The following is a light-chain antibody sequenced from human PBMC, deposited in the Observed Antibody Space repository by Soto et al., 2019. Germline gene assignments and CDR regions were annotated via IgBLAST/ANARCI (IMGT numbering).Light chain of an antibody. J-gene: IGKJ1*01. CDR3: QQYNTNSGT. V-gene: IGKV1-5*03. CDR2: KAS. Sequence: DIQMTQSPSTLSASVGDRVTITCRASQSISSWLAWYQQKPGKAPKLLIYKASSLQGGVPSRFSGSGSGTEFTLTISSLQPDDLATYYCQQYNTNSGTFGQGTKVDI. CDR1: QSISSW.